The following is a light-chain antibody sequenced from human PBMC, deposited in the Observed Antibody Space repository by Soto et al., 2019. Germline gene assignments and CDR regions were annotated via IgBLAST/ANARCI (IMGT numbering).Light chain of an antibody. CDR3: QQYGSSPWT. V-gene: IGKV3-20*01. J-gene: IGKJ1*01. CDR2: GAS. CDR1: QSVSSSY. Sequence: EIVLTQAPGTLSLSPGERATLSCRASQSVSSSYLAWYQQKPGQAPRLLIYGASGRATDIPDRFSDSGSGTDFTLTISRLEPEDFAVYYCQQYGSSPWTFGQGTKVDNK.